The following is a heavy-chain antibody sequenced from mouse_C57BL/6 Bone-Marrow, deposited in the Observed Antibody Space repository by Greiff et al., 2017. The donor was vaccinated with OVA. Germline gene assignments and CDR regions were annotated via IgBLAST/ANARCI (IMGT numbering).Heavy chain of an antibody. V-gene: IGHV5-2*03. CDR3: ARQYYDYETG. J-gene: IGHJ2*01. CDR1: EYEFPSHD. D-gene: IGHD2-4*01. Sequence: EVMLVESGGGLVQPGESLKLSCESNEYEFPSHDMSWVRKTPEKRLELVAAIHSAGGSTSYPDTMERRFIISRDNTKKTLYLQMSSLRSEDTSLYYCARQYYDYETGWGQGTTLTVSS. CDR2: IHSAGGST.